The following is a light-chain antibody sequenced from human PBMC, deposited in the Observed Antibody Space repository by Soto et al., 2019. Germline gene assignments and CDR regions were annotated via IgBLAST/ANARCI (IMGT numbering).Light chain of an antibody. CDR1: QSVSGY. CDR2: ADS. CDR3: QQRYNWPIT. Sequence: EIVLTQSPATLSLSPGAPDPLSCRASQSVSGYIGWYQQKPGQAPRLLIYADSNRATGIPARFSGSGSGTDFTLTISSLEPEDFSVYYCQQRYNWPITFGQGTKVDIK. J-gene: IGKJ1*01. V-gene: IGKV3-11*01.